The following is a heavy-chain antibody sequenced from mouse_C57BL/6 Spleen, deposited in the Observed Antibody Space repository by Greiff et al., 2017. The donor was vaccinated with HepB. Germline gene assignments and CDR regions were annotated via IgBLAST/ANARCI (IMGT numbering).Heavy chain of an antibody. V-gene: IGHV1-55*01. J-gene: IGHJ2*01. CDR2: IYPGSGST. CDR3: AREGATTVVGDY. CDR1: GYTFTSYW. Sequence: VQLQQPGAELVKPGASVKMSCKASGYTFTSYWITWVKQRPGQGLEWIGDIYPGSGSTNYNEKFKSKATLTVDTSSSTAYMQLSSLTSEDSAVYYCAREGATTVVGDYWGQGTTLTVSS. D-gene: IGHD1-1*01.